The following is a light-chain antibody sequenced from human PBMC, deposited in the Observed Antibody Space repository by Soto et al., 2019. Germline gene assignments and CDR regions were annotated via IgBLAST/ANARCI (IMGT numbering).Light chain of an antibody. CDR2: EVS. Sequence: QSVLTQPPSASGSPGQSVTISCTGTSSDVGGYNYVSWYQQHPGKAPKLMIYEVSKRPSGVPDRFSGSKSGNTASLTVSGLQAEDEADYYCSSYAGMIGGVFGGGTKLTVL. CDR3: SSYAGMIGGV. V-gene: IGLV2-8*01. J-gene: IGLJ2*01. CDR1: SSDVGGYNY.